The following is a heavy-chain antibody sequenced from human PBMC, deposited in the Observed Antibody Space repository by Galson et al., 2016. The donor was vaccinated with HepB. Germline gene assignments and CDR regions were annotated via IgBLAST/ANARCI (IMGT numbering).Heavy chain of an antibody. D-gene: IGHD3-10*01. CDR1: GYNFISFH. Sequence: SVKVSCKASGYNFISFHLHWVRQAPGQGLEWVGIINPEGGSTVHAQKFQGRVTMTRDTSTSTVYLELSSLRSEDTGVYYCGRASLWFGELFSDGMDVWGQGTTVTVSS. V-gene: IGHV1-46*01. CDR3: GRASLWFGELFSDGMDV. CDR2: INPEGGST. J-gene: IGHJ6*02.